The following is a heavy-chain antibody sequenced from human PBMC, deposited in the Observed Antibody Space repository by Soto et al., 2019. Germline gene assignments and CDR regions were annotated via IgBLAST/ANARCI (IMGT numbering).Heavy chain of an antibody. CDR2: ISSSGSTV. V-gene: IGHV3-11*01. Sequence: LRLSCAASGFTFSDYYMSWIRQAPGKGLEWISCISSSGSTVYYAESVKGRFTISRDNAKNSLYLQWNTLRAEDTAVYYCAREGKRGYSYGADHWGQGTLVTVSS. J-gene: IGHJ4*02. D-gene: IGHD5-18*01. CDR1: GFTFSDYY. CDR3: AREGKRGYSYGADH.